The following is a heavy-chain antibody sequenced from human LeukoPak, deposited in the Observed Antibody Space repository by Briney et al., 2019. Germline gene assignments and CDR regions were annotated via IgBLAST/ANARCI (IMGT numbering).Heavy chain of an antibody. Sequence: SETLSLTCTVSGGSISNYYWSWIRQPPGKGLEWIGYINYIGSTSYNPSLKSRVTLSVDTSKNQFSLKLRSVTAPDTAVYYCARDRGNYFDYWGQGTLVTVSS. CDR1: GGSISNYY. J-gene: IGHJ4*02. V-gene: IGHV4-59*01. CDR2: INYIGST. D-gene: IGHD6-13*01. CDR3: ARDRGNYFDY.